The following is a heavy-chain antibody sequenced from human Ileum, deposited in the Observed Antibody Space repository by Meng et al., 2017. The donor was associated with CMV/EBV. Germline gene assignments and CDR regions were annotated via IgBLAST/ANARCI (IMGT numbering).Heavy chain of an antibody. Sequence: ESGPGLVKPSDTLSLPRAVSGGSISTYYWTWVRQPAGKGLEWIGRINAGGSTNDNPSLKSRVTMSVDTSKNQFSLKVTSVTAADTAVYYCAREENTVNQFEYWGQGTLVTVSS. CDR2: INAGGST. CDR1: GGSISTYY. J-gene: IGHJ4*02. D-gene: IGHD4-17*01. V-gene: IGHV4-4*07. CDR3: AREENTVNQFEY.